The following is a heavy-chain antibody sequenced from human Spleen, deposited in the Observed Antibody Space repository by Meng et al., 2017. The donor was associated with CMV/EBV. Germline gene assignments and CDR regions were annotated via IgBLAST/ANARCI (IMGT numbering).Heavy chain of an antibody. J-gene: IGHJ6*02. CDR3: ARSRYSNYRYYYYYGMDV. V-gene: IGHV4-34*01. D-gene: IGHD4-11*01. Sequence: SETLSLTCAVYGGSFSGYYWSWIRQPPGKGLVWSGELNHSGSPNYNPSPKSRVTISVDTYKNQFSLKPSSVTAADTTVYYCARSRYSNYRYYYYYGMDVWGQGTTVTVSS. CDR2: LNHSGSP. CDR1: GGSFSGYY.